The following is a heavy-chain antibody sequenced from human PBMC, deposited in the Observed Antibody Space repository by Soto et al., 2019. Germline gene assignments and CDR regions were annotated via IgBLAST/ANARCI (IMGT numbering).Heavy chain of an antibody. V-gene: IGHV3-30*03. CDR1: GFTFSSYG. Sequence: QVQLVXSGGGVVQPXXSLXLSCAASGFTFSSYGMHWVRQAPGKGLEWVAVISYDGSNKYYADSVKGXXXXXXXXXXXXXXXXXXXXXXXXXXXXXXXKXRXXIXXVVAATQXXDVWGQGTTVT. D-gene: IGHD2-15*01. CDR2: ISYDGSNK. CDR3: XKXRXXIXXVVAATQXXDV. J-gene: IGHJ6*02.